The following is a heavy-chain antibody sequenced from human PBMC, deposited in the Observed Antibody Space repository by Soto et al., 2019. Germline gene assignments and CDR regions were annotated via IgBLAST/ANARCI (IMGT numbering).Heavy chain of an antibody. Sequence: GGSLRLSCAASGFTVSSNYMSWVRQAPGKGLEWVSVIYSGSSAYYADSVKGRFTISRDNSKNTLYLQMNSLRAEDTAVYYCARGSGYEYYYYYGMDVWGQGTTVTVSS. CDR2: IYSGSSA. CDR3: ARGSGYEYYYYYGMDV. CDR1: GFTVSSNY. D-gene: IGHD5-12*01. J-gene: IGHJ6*02. V-gene: IGHV3-53*01.